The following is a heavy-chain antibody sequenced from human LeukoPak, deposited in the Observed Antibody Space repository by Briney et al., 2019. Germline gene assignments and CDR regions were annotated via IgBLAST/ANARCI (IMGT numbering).Heavy chain of an antibody. CDR2: IKQDGSEK. CDR3: AGRLLLPGLNWGVDY. J-gene: IGHJ4*02. D-gene: IGHD7-27*01. V-gene: IGHV3-7*01. Sequence: GGSLRLSCAASGFTFSSYWMSWVRQAPGKGLEWVAIIKQDGSEKYYVDSVKGRFTISRDNAKNSLYLQMNSLRAEDTAVYYCAGRLLLPGLNWGVDYWGQGTLVTVSS. CDR1: GFTFSSYW.